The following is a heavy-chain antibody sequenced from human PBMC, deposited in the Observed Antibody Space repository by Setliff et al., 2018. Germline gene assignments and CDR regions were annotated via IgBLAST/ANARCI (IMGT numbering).Heavy chain of an antibody. CDR1: GDSISSGSYH. J-gene: IGHJ5*02. CDR3: ARTTGSTHNWLDP. V-gene: IGHV4-61*02. D-gene: IGHD1-1*01. Sequence: LSLTCTVSGDSISSGSYHWSWIRKPAGKGLEWIGRIHPSGSTNYNPSLESRVTISVDTSKNQFSLKVSSVTAADTAVYYCARTTGSTHNWLDPWGPGTLVTVSS. CDR2: IHPSGST.